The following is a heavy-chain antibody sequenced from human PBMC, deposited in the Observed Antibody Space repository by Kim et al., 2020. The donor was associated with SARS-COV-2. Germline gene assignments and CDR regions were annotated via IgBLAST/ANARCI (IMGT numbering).Heavy chain of an antibody. Sequence: ASVKVSCKASGYTFTDYGISWVRQAPGQGLEWMGWVNTYNGDTYYAQKVQGRVTMTTDTSTTTAYMELRSLRFDDTAVYYCARDNPPSGSGWLDDPWGQGTLVTVSS. J-gene: IGHJ5*02. CDR2: VNTYNGDT. D-gene: IGHD6-19*01. V-gene: IGHV1-18*01. CDR1: GYTFTDYG. CDR3: ARDNPPSGSGWLDDP.